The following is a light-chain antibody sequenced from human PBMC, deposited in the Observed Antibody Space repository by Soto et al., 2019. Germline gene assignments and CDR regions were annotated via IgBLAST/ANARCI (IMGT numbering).Light chain of an antibody. CDR2: GAS. J-gene: IGKJ3*01. CDR3: QQYGSAPQIS. Sequence: PGDRATLACRASQSISRSYLAWYQQKPGQAPRILIYGASSRATGIPDRFSGSGSGTDFTLTISRLEPEDFAVYYCQQYGSAPQISFGPGNKFDI. V-gene: IGKV3-20*01. CDR1: QSISRSY.